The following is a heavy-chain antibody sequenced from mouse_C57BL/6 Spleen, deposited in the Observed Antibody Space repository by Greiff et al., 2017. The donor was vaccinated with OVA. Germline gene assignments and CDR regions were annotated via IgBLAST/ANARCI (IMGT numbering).Heavy chain of an antibody. CDR3: ARGNYVDYAMDY. D-gene: IGHD2-1*01. CDR2: ISSGSSTI. J-gene: IGHJ4*01. CDR1: GFTFSDYG. Sequence: EVKLVESGGGLVKPGGSLKISCAASGFTFSDYGMHWVRQAPEKGLEWVAYISSGSSTIYYADTVKGRFTISSDNAKNTLFLQMTSLRAEDTAMYYCARGNYVDYAMDYWGQGTSVTVSS. V-gene: IGHV5-17*01.